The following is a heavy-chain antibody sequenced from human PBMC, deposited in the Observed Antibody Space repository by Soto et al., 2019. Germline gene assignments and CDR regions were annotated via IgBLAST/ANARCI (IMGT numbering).Heavy chain of an antibody. CDR1: GYTFTVYA. CDR2: INAGNGNT. D-gene: IGHD6-19*01. Sequence: QVQLVQSGAEEKKPGASVEVSCKASGYTFTVYAMHWVRPAPGQRLEWMGWINAGNGNTKYSQKFQGRVTITRDTSASTAYMELSSLRSEDTAVYYCARAVAVPADFDYWGQGTLVTVSS. CDR3: ARAVAVPADFDY. V-gene: IGHV1-3*05. J-gene: IGHJ4*02.